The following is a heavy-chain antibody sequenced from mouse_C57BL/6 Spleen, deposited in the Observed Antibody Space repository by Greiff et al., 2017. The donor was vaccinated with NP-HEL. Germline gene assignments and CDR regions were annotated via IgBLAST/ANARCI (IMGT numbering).Heavy chain of an antibody. CDR1: GFSLTSYG. Sequence: QVQLKESGPGLVAPSQSLSITCTVSGFSLTSYGVHWVRQPPGKGLEWLVVIWSDGSTTYNSALKSRLSISKDNSKSQVFLKMNSLQTDDTAMYYCARNGGGYGNDPWFAYWGQGTLVTVSA. V-gene: IGHV2-6*02. CDR3: ARNGGGYGNDPWFAY. D-gene: IGHD2-2*01. CDR2: IWSDGST. J-gene: IGHJ3*01.